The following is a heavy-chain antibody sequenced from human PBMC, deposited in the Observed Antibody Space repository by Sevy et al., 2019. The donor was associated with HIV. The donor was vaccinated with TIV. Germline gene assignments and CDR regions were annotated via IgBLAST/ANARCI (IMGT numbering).Heavy chain of an antibody. CDR2: ISSSGSTI. J-gene: IGHJ4*02. CDR3: ARDPTLPPPQDY. V-gene: IGHV3-11*01. CDR1: GFTFSDYY. Sequence: GGSLRLSCAASGFTFSDYYMSWIGQAPGKGLEWVSYISSSGSTIYYANSVKGRFTISRDNAKNSLYLQMNSLRAEDTAVYYCARDPTLPPPQDYWGQGSLVTVSS.